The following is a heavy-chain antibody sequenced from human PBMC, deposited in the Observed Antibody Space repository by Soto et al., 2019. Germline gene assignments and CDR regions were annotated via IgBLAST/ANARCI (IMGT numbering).Heavy chain of an antibody. Sequence: QVQLVQSGAEVKKPGASVKVSCKASGYTLTTHYMHWVRQAPGQGLEWMGISNPGDGSTRYAQKFQGRIAMISDTSTSTVYLEVSSLRSEDTAVYYCARSYVQSRPIDYGGQGTLVTVSS. CDR1: GYTLTTHY. CDR3: ARSYVQSRPIDY. D-gene: IGHD3-10*02. J-gene: IGHJ4*02. V-gene: IGHV1-46*01. CDR2: SNPGDGST.